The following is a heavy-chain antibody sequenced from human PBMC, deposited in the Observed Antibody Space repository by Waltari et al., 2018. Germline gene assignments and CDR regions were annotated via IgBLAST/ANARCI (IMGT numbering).Heavy chain of an antibody. CDR2: IKSGRTTI. D-gene: IGHD3-22*01. V-gene: IGHV3-48*01. J-gene: IGHJ4*02. CDR1: GFTFSGYS. Sequence: EVQLVESGGGLVQPGGSLRLACAASGFTFSGYSMNWVRQAPGKGPEWISYIKSGRTTISYADSVRGRFTISRDNAKSCLYLDLFSLRAEDTAVYYCVRDPYHDPSGYPGYWGQGTLVIVSS. CDR3: VRDPYHDPSGYPGY.